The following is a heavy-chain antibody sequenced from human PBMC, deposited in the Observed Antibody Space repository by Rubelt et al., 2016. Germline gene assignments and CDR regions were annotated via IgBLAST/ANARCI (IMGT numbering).Heavy chain of an antibody. CDR2: IFYSGSA. Sequence: QLQLQESGPGLVKPSETLSLTCTVSGGAITSYYWNWIRQPPGKGLEWLGYIFYSGSANWNPSLKRRVTMSVDKSRDQVSLKLGAVTAADTAGYYCARALFLDDSQSYFYAMDDWGQGTTVIVSS. CDR3: ARALFLDDSQSYFYAMDD. V-gene: IGHV4-59*01. J-gene: IGHJ6*02. CDR1: GGAITSYY. D-gene: IGHD4-11*01.